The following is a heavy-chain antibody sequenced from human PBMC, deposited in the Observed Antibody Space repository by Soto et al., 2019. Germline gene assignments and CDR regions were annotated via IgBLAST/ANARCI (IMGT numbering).Heavy chain of an antibody. J-gene: IGHJ3*02. CDR3: ATYSSGWYPDAFDI. D-gene: IGHD6-19*01. V-gene: IGHV3-7*03. CDR2: IKQDGSEK. CDR1: GFTFSSYW. Sequence: GGSLRLSCAASGFTFSSYWMSWVRQAPGKGLEWVANIKQDGSEKYYVDSVKGRFTISRDNAKNSLYLQMNSLRAEDTAVYYCATYSSGWYPDAFDIWGQWTMVTVSS.